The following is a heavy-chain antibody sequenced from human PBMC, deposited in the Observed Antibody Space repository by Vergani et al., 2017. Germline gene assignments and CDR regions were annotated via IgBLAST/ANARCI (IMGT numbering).Heavy chain of an antibody. D-gene: IGHD3-3*01. V-gene: IGHV4-34*01. Sequence: QVQLQQWGAGLLKTSETLSLTCAVYGGSFSAYYWTWIRQPPGKGLEWIGEINHRGGANYNPSLRSRVTISVDTSKNQFSLKLISVTAADTAIYYCARNSRSTTVITIFGVVYKAPMDVWGKGTTVTVSS. CDR2: INHRGGA. CDR1: GGSFSAYY. J-gene: IGHJ6*04. CDR3: ARNSRSTTVITIFGVVYKAPMDV.